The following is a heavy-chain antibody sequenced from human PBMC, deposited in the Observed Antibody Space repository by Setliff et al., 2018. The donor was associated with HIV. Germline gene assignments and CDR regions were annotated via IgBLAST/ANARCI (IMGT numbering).Heavy chain of an antibody. CDR3: ARESQGSYYGMDV. V-gene: IGHV3-23*01. CDR2: FGYSGSDT. J-gene: IGHJ6*02. CDR1: GFTFYTYA. Sequence: GGSLRLSCAASGFTFYTYAMSWVRQAPGKGLEWVSTFGYSGSDTYYADSVKGRFTISRDNSKSTLYLQMNGLRAGDTAVYYCARESQGSYYGMDVWGQGTTVTVSS.